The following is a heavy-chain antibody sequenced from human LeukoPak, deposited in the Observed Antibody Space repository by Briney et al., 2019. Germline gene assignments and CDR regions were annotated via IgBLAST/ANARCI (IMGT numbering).Heavy chain of an antibody. D-gene: IGHD3-22*01. CDR3: ARGAYYYED. CDR1: GFTFSAYA. Sequence: GGSLRLSCSASGFTFSAYAMHWVRQAPGKGLEWVSYISSSSSTIYYADSVKGRFTISRDNAKNSLYLQMNSLRAEDTAVYYCARGAYYYEDWGQGTLVTVSS. CDR2: ISSSSSTI. J-gene: IGHJ4*02. V-gene: IGHV3-48*01.